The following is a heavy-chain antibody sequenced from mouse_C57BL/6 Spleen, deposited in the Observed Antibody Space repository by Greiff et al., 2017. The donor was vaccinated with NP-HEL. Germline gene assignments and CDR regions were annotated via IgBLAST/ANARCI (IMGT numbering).Heavy chain of an antibody. Sequence: EVQLQQSGPELVKPGASVKIPCKASGYTFTDYNMDWVKQSHGKSLEWIGDIIPNNGGTIYNQKFKGKATLTVDKSSSTAYMQLRSLTSEDTAVYYCARKGYYGSGDYWGQGTTLTVAS. CDR3: ARKGYYGSGDY. CDR1: GYTFTDYN. V-gene: IGHV1-18*01. J-gene: IGHJ2*01. CDR2: IIPNNGGT. D-gene: IGHD1-1*01.